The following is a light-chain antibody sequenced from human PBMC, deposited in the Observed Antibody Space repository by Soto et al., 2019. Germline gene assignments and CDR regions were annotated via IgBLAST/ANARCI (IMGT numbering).Light chain of an antibody. CDR3: SFYKRSSTLV. CDR2: DVS. J-gene: IGLJ2*01. Sequence: QSALTQPASGSGSPGQSITISCTGTSSDFGSYNYVSWYQQHPGKAPKLMIYDVSNRPSGVANRFSGSKSGNTASLTISGLQAEDEAAYFCSFYKRSSTLVFGGGTELAVL. CDR1: SSDFGSYNY. V-gene: IGLV2-14*03.